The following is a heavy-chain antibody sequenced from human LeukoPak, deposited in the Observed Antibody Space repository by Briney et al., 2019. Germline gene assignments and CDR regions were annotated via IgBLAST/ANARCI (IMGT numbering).Heavy chain of an antibody. D-gene: IGHD1-26*01. CDR2: IYSGGST. Sequence: GGSLRLSCAASGFTVSSNYMSWVRQAPGKGLEWVSVIYSGGSTYYADSVKGRFTISRDNSKNTLYLQMNSLRAEDTAVYYCAREGVVGATEYFDYWGQGTLDTVSS. J-gene: IGHJ4*02. CDR3: AREGVVGATEYFDY. V-gene: IGHV3-66*01. CDR1: GFTVSSNY.